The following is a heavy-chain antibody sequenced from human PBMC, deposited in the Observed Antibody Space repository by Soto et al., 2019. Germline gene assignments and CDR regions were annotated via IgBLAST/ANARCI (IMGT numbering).Heavy chain of an antibody. CDR2: ISGSGGST. J-gene: IGHJ6*03. V-gene: IGHV3-23*01. D-gene: IGHD3-10*01. CDR1: GFTFSSYA. CDR3: AKTLSSGSYYNVIYYYYYMDV. Sequence: EVQLLESGGGLVQPGGSLRLSCAASGFTFSSYAMSWVRQAPGKGLEWVSAISGSGGSTYYADSVKGRFTISRDNSKNTLYLQMNSLRAEDTAVYYCAKTLSSGSYYNVIYYYYYMDVWGKGTTVTVSS.